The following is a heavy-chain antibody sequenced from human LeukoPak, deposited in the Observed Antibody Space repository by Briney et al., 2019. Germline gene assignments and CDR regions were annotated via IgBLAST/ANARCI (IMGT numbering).Heavy chain of an antibody. J-gene: IGHJ5*02. CDR2: ISGSGGST. CDR3: AKESQITIFGVVISGFDP. CDR1: GSTFSSYA. D-gene: IGHD3-3*01. V-gene: IGHV3-23*01. Sequence: PGGSLRLSCAASGSTFSSYAMSWVRQAPGKGLEWVSAISGSGGSTYYADSVKGRFTISRDNSKNTLYLQMNSLRAEDTAVYYCAKESQITIFGVVISGFDPWGQGTLVTVSS.